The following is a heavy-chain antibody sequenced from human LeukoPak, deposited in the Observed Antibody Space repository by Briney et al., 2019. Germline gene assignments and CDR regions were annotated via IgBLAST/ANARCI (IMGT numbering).Heavy chain of an antibody. V-gene: IGHV4-59*01. D-gene: IGHD3-9*01. Sequence: ETLSLTCTVSGGSISSYYWSWIRQPPGKGLEWIGYIYYSGSTNYNPSLKSRVTISVDTSKNQFSLKLSSVTAADAAVYYCAREKYYDILTGLMDVWGKRTTVTVSS. CDR3: AREKYYDILTGLMDV. CDR1: GGSISSYY. CDR2: IYYSGST. J-gene: IGHJ6*04.